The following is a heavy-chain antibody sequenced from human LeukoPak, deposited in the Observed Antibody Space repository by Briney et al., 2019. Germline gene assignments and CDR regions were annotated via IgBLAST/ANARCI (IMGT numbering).Heavy chain of an antibody. V-gene: IGHV4-30-4*01. D-gene: IGHD3-10*01. CDR1: GGSISSGDYY. J-gene: IGHJ5*02. CDR3: ARVPNGSGILFDP. CDR2: IYYSGST. Sequence: SETLSLTCTVSGGSISSGDYYWSWIRQPPRKGLEWIGYIYYSGSTYYNPSLKSRVTISVDTSKNQFSLKLSSVTAADTAVYYCARVPNGSGILFDPWGQGTLVTVSS.